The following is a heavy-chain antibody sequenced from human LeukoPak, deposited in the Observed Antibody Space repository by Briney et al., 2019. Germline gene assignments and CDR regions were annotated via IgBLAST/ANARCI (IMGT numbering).Heavy chain of an antibody. D-gene: IGHD2-2*01. CDR1: RGTFSSYA. J-gene: IGHJ4*02. V-gene: IGHV1-69*05. CDR3: ARVRGGDCSSTSCSYWPFDY. Sequence: ASVKVSCKASRGTFSSYAISWVRQAPGQGLEWMGWIIPIFGTANYAQKFQGRVTITTYESTNTAYMELSSLRSEDRAVYFCARVRGGDCSSTSCSYWPFDYWGQGTLVTVSS. CDR2: IIPIFGTA.